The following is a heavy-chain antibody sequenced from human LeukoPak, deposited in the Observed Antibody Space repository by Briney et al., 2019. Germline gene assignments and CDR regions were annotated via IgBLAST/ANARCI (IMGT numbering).Heavy chain of an antibody. Sequence: PGGSLRLSCAASGFNFRSYSMSWVRQAPGEGLEWVSSITTSGGSTYYADSVKGRFTISRDNAKNTLYLQMNSLRAEDTAVYYCAKDHYVSGRYDAFDIWGQGTMVTVSS. CDR1: GFNFRSYS. CDR2: ITTSGGST. J-gene: IGHJ3*02. V-gene: IGHV3-23*01. D-gene: IGHD3-10*01. CDR3: AKDHYVSGRYDAFDI.